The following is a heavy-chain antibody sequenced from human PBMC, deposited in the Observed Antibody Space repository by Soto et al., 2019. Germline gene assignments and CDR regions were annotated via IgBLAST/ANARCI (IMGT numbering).Heavy chain of an antibody. CDR1: GYSFTSYW. D-gene: IGHD3-22*01. Sequence: PGESLKISCKGSGYSFTSYWIGWVRQMPGKGLEWMGIIYPGDSDTRYSPSFQGQVTISADKSISTAYLQWSSLKASDTAMYYCARYPGSGSGYYSRYGMDVWGQGTTVTV. CDR2: IYPGDSDT. V-gene: IGHV5-51*01. CDR3: ARYPGSGSGYYSRYGMDV. J-gene: IGHJ6*02.